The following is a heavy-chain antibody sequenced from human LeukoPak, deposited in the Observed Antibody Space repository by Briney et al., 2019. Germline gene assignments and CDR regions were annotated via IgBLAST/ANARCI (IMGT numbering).Heavy chain of an antibody. CDR3: ARDFWSGFFSLGY. D-gene: IGHD3-3*01. J-gene: IGHJ4*02. V-gene: IGHV3-53*05. CDR1: GFTVSSDS. Sequence: GGSLRLSCTVSGFTVSSDSMSWVRQAPGKGLEWVSFIYSGGSTHYSDSVKGRFTISRDNSKNTLYLQINSLRAEDTAVYYCARDFWSGFFSLGYWGQGTLVTVSS. CDR2: IYSGGST.